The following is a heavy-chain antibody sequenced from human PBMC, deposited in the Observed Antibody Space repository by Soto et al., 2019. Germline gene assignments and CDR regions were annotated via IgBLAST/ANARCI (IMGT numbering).Heavy chain of an antibody. D-gene: IGHD2-2*01. J-gene: IGHJ4*02. CDR3: VPLCRYCSTTTPS. V-gene: IGHV3-23*01. Sequence: EVQLLASGGGLVQPGGSLRLSCADSGFTFSPYAMSWVRQAPRKGLEWVSAISGNGGDYTYYADSVKGRFTISRDNSKNTLYLQMNSLRAEDTAVYYCVPLCRYCSTTTPSWGQGTLVTVSS. CDR2: ISGNGGDYT. CDR1: GFTFSPYA.